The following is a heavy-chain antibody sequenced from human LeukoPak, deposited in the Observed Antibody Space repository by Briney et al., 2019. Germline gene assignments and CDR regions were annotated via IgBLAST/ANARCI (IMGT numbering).Heavy chain of an antibody. Sequence: TGGSLRLSCAASGFNFNMYGLSWVRQAPGKGLEWVSAISGTGSATYYADSVGGRFTISRDNSKNTLFLQVNSLRADDTAVYYCAKDRNSGSPEAFDHWGQGILVTVSS. CDR3: AKDRNSGSPEAFDH. CDR1: GFNFNMYG. V-gene: IGHV3-23*01. D-gene: IGHD1-26*01. CDR2: ISGTGSAT. J-gene: IGHJ4*02.